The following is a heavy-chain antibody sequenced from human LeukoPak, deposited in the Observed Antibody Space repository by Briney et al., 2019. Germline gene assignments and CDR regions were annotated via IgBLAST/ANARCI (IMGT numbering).Heavy chain of an antibody. D-gene: IGHD3-3*01. V-gene: IGHV3-30*18. J-gene: IGHJ4*02. Sequence: GRSLRLSCAAPGFTFSSYGMHWVRQAPGKGLEWVAVISYDGSNKYYADSVKGRFTISRDNSKNTLYLQMNSLRAEDTAVYYCAKEDVLRFLEWLFLDWGQGTLVTVSS. CDR1: GFTFSSYG. CDR2: ISYDGSNK. CDR3: AKEDVLRFLEWLFLD.